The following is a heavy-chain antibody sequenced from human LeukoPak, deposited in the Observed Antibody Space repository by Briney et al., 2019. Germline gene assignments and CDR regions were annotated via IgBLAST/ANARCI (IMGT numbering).Heavy chain of an antibody. Sequence: GSLRLSCAASGFTFSDHYMDWVRQAPGKGLEWIGEIKHSGGTNYNPSLKSRVAISVDTSKNQFSLKLNSVTAADTAVYYCARGRRLITLLGGLRGAWLDPWGQGTLVTVSS. CDR1: GFTFSDHY. CDR2: IKHSGGT. J-gene: IGHJ5*02. CDR3: ARGRRLITLLGGLRGAWLDP. D-gene: IGHD3-10*01. V-gene: IGHV4-34*01.